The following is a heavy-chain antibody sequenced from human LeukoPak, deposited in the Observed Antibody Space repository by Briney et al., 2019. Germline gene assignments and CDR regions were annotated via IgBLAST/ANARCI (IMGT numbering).Heavy chain of an antibody. CDR2: IRYDGSNK. V-gene: IGHV3-30*02. D-gene: IGHD2-2*01. Sequence: GGSLRLSCAASGFTFSSYGMHWVRQAPGKGLEWVAFIRYDGSNKYYADAVKVRFTISRENSKHTLYMQMNRLRAEDTAVYYCAKDVEDIVVVPAAIVHWFDPWGQGTLVTVSS. J-gene: IGHJ5*02. CDR3: AKDVEDIVVVPAAIVHWFDP. CDR1: GFTFSSYG.